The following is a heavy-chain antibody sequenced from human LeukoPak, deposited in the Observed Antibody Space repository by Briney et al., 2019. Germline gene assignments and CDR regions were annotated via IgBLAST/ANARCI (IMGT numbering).Heavy chain of an antibody. V-gene: IGHV1-69*13. J-gene: IGHJ4*02. CDR3: ARVELIRSYYDILTGRKRPRKPQYYFDY. D-gene: IGHD3-9*01. CDR2: IIPIFGTA. Sequence: SVKVSCKASGGTFSSYAISWVRQAPGQGLEWMGGIIPIFGTANYAQKFQGRVTITADESTSTAYMELSSLRSEDTAVYYCARVELIRSYYDILTGRKRPRKPQYYFDYWGQGTLVTVSS. CDR1: GGTFSSYA.